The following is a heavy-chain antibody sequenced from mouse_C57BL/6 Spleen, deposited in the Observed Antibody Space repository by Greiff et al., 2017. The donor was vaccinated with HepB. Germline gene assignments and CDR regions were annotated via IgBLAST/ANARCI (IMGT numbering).Heavy chain of an antibody. CDR3: TRSDYGSSYWYFDG. V-gene: IGHV1-15*01. D-gene: IGHD1-1*01. J-gene: IGHJ1*03. Sequence: IQLQQSGAELVRPGASVTLSCKASGYTFTDYEMHWVKQTPVHGLEWIGAIDPETGGTAYNQKFKGKAILTADKSSSTAYMELRSLTSEDSAVYYWTRSDYGSSYWYFDGWGTGTTVTVSS. CDR1: GYTFTDYE. CDR2: IDPETGGT.